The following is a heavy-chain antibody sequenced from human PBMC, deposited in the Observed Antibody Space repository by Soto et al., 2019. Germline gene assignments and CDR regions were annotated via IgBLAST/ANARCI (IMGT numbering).Heavy chain of an antibody. Sequence: LSLTCAVSGGSISSGGYSWSWIRQPPGKGLEWIGYIYHSGSTYYNPSLKSRVTISVDRSKNQFSLKLSSVTAADTAVYYCARLYDSSGYYYDYWGQGTLVTVSS. V-gene: IGHV4-30-2*01. CDR2: IYHSGST. CDR3: ARLYDSSGYYYDY. D-gene: IGHD3-22*01. J-gene: IGHJ4*02. CDR1: GGSISSGGYS.